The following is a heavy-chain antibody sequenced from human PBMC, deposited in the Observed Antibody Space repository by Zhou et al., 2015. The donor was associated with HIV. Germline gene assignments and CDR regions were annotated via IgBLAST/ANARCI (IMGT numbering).Heavy chain of an antibody. CDR1: GYTFTGYF. J-gene: IGHJ6*03. CDR3: ARDPRIATTYYYYYYMDV. CDR2: IDPNSGGT. V-gene: IGHV1-2*06. Sequence: QVQLVRSGAEVKKPGASVKVSCKSSGYTFTGYFIHWVRQAPGQGLEWMGRIDPNSGGTNYTQRFQGRVTMTRDTSISTAYMELSRLRSDDTAVYYCARDPRIATTYYYYYYMDVWGKGTTVTVSS. D-gene: IGHD1/OR15-1a*01.